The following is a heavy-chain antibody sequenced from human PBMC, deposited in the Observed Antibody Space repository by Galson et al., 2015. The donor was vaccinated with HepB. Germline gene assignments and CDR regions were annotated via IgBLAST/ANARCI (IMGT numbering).Heavy chain of an antibody. D-gene: IGHD3-22*01. Sequence: SLRLSCAASGFTVSSNYMSWVRQAPGKGLEWVSVIYTGGSTYYADSVKGRFTISRDNSKKTLYLQMNSLRAEDTAVYYCAKAVAYYYDSSGYYSNWGQGTLVTVSS. CDR2: IYTGGST. CDR3: AKAVAYYYDSSGYYSN. V-gene: IGHV3-53*01. J-gene: IGHJ4*02. CDR1: GFTVSSNY.